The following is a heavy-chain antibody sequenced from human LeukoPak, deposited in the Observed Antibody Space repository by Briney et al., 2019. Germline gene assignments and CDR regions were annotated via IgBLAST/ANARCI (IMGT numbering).Heavy chain of an antibody. D-gene: IGHD3-10*01. V-gene: IGHV4-59*01. CDR1: GGSISSYY. J-gene: IGHJ4*02. CDR2: IYYSGST. CDR3: ARTITGGLLWFGELNYYFDY. Sequence: SETLSLTCTVSGGSISSYYWRWIRQSPGKGLEWIGYIYYSGSTNYNPSLESRVTISVDTSKHQFSLKLSSVTAADTAVYYCARTITGGLLWFGELNYYFDYWGQGTLVTVSS.